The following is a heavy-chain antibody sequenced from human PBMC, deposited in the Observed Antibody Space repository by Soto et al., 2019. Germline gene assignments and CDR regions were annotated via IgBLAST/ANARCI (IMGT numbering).Heavy chain of an antibody. CDR2: IYYSGTT. J-gene: IGHJ5*02. V-gene: IGHV4-39*01. CDR3: ARQKWEQPKWFDP. Sequence: QLQLQESGPGLVKPSETLSLTCSLSGGSISSTFYYWGWIRQPPGKGLEWIGSIYYSGTTFYNAPLKFRVTLSVDTSKNQFPLRLTSVTATDTAVYFCARQKWEQPKWFDPWGQGTLVTVSS. D-gene: IGHD1-26*01. CDR1: GGSISSTFYY.